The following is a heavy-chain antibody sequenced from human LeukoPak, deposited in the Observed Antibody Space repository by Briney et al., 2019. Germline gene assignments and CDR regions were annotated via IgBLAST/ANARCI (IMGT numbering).Heavy chain of an antibody. V-gene: IGHV1-24*01. J-gene: IGHJ5*02. CDR2: FDPEDGET. CDR3: ATMVRGTNWFDP. CDR1: GYTLTELS. Sequence: ASVKVSCKVPGYTLTELSMHWVRQAPGKGLEWMGGFDPEDGETIYAQKFQGRDTMTEDTSTDTAYMELSSLRSEDTAVYYCATMVRGTNWFDPWGQGTLVTVSS. D-gene: IGHD3-10*01.